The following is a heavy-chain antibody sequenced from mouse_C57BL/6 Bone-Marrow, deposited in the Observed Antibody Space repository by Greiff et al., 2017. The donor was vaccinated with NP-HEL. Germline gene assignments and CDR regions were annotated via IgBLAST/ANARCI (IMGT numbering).Heavy chain of an antibody. Sequence: EVKLVESGGGLVKPGGSLKLSCAASGFTFSSYTMSWVRQTPEKRLEWVATISGGGGNTYYPDSVKGRFTISRDNAKNTLYLQMSSLMSEDTALYYCARQKMITTSAWFAYWGQGTLVTVSA. CDR1: GFTFSSYT. D-gene: IGHD2-4*01. J-gene: IGHJ3*01. CDR3: ARQKMITTSAWFAY. V-gene: IGHV5-9*01. CDR2: ISGGGGNT.